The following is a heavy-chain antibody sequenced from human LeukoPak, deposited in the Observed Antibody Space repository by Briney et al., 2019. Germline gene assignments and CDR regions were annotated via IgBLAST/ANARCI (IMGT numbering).Heavy chain of an antibody. J-gene: IGHJ6*03. D-gene: IGHD5-18*01. CDR1: GYTFTGYY. Sequence: ASVKVSCKASGYTFTGYYMHWVRQAPGQGLEWMGWINPNSGGTNYAQKFQGRVTMTRDTSISTAYMELSRLRSDDTAVYYCARDQGYSYGYYYYYYMDVWGKGTTVTVSS. CDR2: INPNSGGT. V-gene: IGHV1-2*02. CDR3: ARDQGYSYGYYYYYYMDV.